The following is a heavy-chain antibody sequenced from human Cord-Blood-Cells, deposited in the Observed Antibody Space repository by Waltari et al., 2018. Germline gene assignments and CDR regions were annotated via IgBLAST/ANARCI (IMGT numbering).Heavy chain of an antibody. D-gene: IGHD6-19*01. CDR3: ARNTKYSSGWYLPRSYYYYGMDV. CDR1: GGSFSGYY. CDR2: INHSGST. V-gene: IGHV4-34*01. Sequence: QVQLQQWGAGLLKPSETLSLTCAVYGGSFSGYYWSWIRQPPGKGPEGIGEINHSGSTNYNPSLKSRVTISVDTSKNQFSLKLSSVTAADTAVYYCARNTKYSSGWYLPRSYYYYGMDVWGQGTTVTVSS. J-gene: IGHJ6*02.